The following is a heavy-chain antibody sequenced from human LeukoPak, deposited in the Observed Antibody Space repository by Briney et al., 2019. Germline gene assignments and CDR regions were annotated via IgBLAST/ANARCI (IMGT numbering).Heavy chain of an antibody. CDR2: ISSSSSTI. Sequence: PGGSLRLSCAASGFIFSSYSINWVRQAPGKGLEWLSFISSSSSTIYYADSVKGRFTISRDNAKNSLSLQMNSLRADDTAVYYCATESVELATIPLGYWGQGTLVTVSS. D-gene: IGHD5-24*01. CDR3: ATESVELATIPLGY. J-gene: IGHJ4*02. CDR1: GFIFSSYS. V-gene: IGHV3-48*01.